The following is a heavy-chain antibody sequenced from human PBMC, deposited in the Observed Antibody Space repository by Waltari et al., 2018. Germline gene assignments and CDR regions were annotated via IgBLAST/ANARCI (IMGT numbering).Heavy chain of an antibody. Sequence: QVQLQQWGAGLLKPSETLSLTCAVYGGSFSGYYWSWIRQPPGKGLEWIGEINHSGSTNYNPSLKSRVTISVDTSKNQFSLKLSSVTAADTAVYYCARGRSSGSYYMDVWGKGTTVTISS. V-gene: IGHV4-34*01. CDR2: INHSGST. D-gene: IGHD3-10*01. J-gene: IGHJ6*03. CDR1: GGSFSGYY. CDR3: ARGRSSGSYYMDV.